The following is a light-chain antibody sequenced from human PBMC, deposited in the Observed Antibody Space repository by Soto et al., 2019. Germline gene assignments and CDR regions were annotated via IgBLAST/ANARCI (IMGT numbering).Light chain of an antibody. V-gene: IGKV3-15*01. Sequence: EIVMTQSPDTLSVTPGDRVTLSCRASQSVSTNLAWYQQKPGQAPRLLIYGASTRATGIPARFSGSGSGTEFTLTISSLQSEDFAVYHCQQYNNWPYTLGQGTKLEIK. CDR1: QSVSTN. CDR2: GAS. CDR3: QQYNNWPYT. J-gene: IGKJ2*01.